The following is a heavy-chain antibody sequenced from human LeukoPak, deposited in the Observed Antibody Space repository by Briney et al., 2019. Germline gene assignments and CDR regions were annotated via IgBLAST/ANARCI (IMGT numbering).Heavy chain of an antibody. D-gene: IGHD6-6*01. CDR3: AKLLNSSSSY. J-gene: IGHJ4*02. CDR2: ISASGGGT. Sequence: GGSLRLSCAASGFTFNTYAMSWARQALGKGLEWVSAISASGGGTYYADSVRGRFTVSRDGSKNTLYLQMNSLRAEDTAIYYCAKLLNSSSSYWGQGTLVTVSS. V-gene: IGHV3-23*01. CDR1: GFTFNTYA.